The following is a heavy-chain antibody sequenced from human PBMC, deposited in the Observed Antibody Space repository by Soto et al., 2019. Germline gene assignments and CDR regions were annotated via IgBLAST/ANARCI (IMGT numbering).Heavy chain of an antibody. CDR1: GFTFSNAW. CDR2: IKSKTDGGTT. D-gene: IGHD4-17*01. J-gene: IGHJ6*02. CDR3: TTRPAYGDYYYYYGMDV. V-gene: IGHV3-15*01. Sequence: PGGSLRLSCAASGFTFSNAWMSWVRQAPGKGLEWVGRIKSKTDGGTTDHAAPVKGRFTISRDDSKNTLYLQMNSLKTEDTAVYYCTTRPAYGDYYYYYGMDVWGQGTTVTVSS.